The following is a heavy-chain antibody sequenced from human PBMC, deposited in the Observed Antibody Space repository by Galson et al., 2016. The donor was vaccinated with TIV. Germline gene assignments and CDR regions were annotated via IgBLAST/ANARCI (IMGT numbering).Heavy chain of an antibody. J-gene: IGHJ3*02. CDR2: IYYSGSV. CDR3: ARHPEDSSSWYLSRNAFEI. V-gene: IGHV4-59*08. CDR1: GGSISSYS. D-gene: IGHD6-13*01. Sequence: ETLSLTCTVSGGSISSYSWSWIRQPPGRGLEWIGYIYYSGSVNYDPSLRSRVTISVDTSKNQFSLKLSSVTAEDTAVYYCARHPEDSSSWYLSRNAFEIWGQGTMVTISS.